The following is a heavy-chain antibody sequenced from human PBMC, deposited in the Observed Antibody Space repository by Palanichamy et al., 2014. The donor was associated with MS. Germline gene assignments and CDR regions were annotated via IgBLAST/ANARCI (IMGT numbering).Heavy chain of an antibody. D-gene: IGHD2-21*02. J-gene: IGHJ4*02. V-gene: IGHV1-2*06. CDR2: INPDSGDA. CDR3: ARVVTVLKY. CDR1: GYTFTGYY. Sequence: QVQLVQSGAEVKKPGASVKVSCKTSGYTFTGYYIHWVRQAPRQGLEWMGRINPDSGDANYPQKFQGRVTLTRDTSNSTVYMELSRLRSDDTAVYFCARVVTVLKYWGQGTLVTVSS.